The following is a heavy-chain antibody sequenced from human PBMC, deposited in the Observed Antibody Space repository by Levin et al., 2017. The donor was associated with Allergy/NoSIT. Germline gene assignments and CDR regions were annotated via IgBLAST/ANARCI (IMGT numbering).Heavy chain of an antibody. V-gene: IGHV3-7*01. CDR2: IKQDGSQI. CDR3: ARAGYSNNGFYGMDV. D-gene: IGHD6-13*01. J-gene: IGHJ6*02. Sequence: PGGSLRLSCAASGFTFSNYWMSWVRQAPGKGLEWVANIKQDGSQIYYVDSVKGRFTISRDNAKNSLYLQMNSLTAEDTAVYYCARAGYSNNGFYGMDVWGQGTTVTVSS. CDR1: GFTFSNYW.